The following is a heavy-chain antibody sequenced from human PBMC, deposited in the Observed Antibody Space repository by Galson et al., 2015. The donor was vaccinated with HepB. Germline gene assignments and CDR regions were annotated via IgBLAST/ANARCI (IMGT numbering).Heavy chain of an antibody. V-gene: IGHV3-66*01. Sequence: SLRLSCAASGFTVSSNYMSWVRQAPGKGLEWVSVIYSGGSTYYADSVKGRFTISRDNSKNTLYLQMNSLRAEDTAVYYCATQYYDILTGYSYWGQGTLVTVSS. CDR1: GFTVSSNY. CDR2: IYSGGST. J-gene: IGHJ4*02. CDR3: ATQYYDILTGYSY. D-gene: IGHD3-9*01.